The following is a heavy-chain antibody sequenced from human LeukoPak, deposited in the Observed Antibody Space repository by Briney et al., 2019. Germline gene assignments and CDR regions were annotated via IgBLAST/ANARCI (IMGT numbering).Heavy chain of an antibody. J-gene: IGHJ4*02. CDR1: GFTFSDYY. V-gene: IGHV3-11*04. Sequence: GGSLRLSCAASGFTFSDYYMRGIRQAPGKGLEWVSYISSSGITIYYADAVKGRFTISRYNAKNSLYLQMNSLRAEDTAVYYCARVKESGYYQYYFDYWGQGNLVNVSS. CDR2: ISSSGITI. CDR3: ARVKESGYYQYYFDY. D-gene: IGHD3-22*01.